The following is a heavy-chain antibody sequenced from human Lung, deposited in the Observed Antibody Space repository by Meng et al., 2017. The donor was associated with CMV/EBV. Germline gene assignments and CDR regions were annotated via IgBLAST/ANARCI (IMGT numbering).Heavy chain of an antibody. CDR1: GYTFTGYY. Sequence: ASVKVSXKASGYTFTGYYMHWVRQAPGQGLEWMGWINPNSGGTNYAQKFQGRVTMTRDTSISTAYMELSRLRSDDTAVYYCASVFFEVLRGWFDPWGQGTLVTVSS. J-gene: IGHJ5*02. CDR3: ASVFFEVLRGWFDP. D-gene: IGHD4/OR15-4a*01. V-gene: IGHV1-2*02. CDR2: INPNSGGT.